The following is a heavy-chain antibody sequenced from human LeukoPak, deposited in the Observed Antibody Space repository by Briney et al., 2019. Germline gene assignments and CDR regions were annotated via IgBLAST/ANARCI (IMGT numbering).Heavy chain of an antibody. Sequence: SETLSLTCTVSSGSINNYYWSWIRQPAGKGLEWIGRIYTRGSTNYNPSLKSRVTMSVDTSKNQFSLKPSSVTAADTAVYYCARGRYCSADICSGGDAFDIWGQGTMVSVSS. CDR2: IYTRGST. D-gene: IGHD2-15*01. J-gene: IGHJ3*02. CDR3: ARGRYCSADICSGGDAFDI. CDR1: SGSINNYY. V-gene: IGHV4-4*07.